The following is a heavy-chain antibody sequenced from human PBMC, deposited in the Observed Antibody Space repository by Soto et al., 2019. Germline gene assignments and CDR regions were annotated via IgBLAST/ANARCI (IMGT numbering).Heavy chain of an antibody. CDR2: IYYSGST. J-gene: IGHJ4*02. CDR1: GGSISSSSYY. CDR3: ARHGHGHYDSSGYYSPPDY. V-gene: IGHV4-39*01. Sequence: SETLSLTCTVSGGSISSSSYYWGWIRQPPGKGLEWIGSIYYSGSTYYNPSLKSRVTISVDTSKNQFSLKLSSVTAADTAVYYCARHGHGHYDSSGYYSPPDYWGQGTLVTVSS. D-gene: IGHD3-22*01.